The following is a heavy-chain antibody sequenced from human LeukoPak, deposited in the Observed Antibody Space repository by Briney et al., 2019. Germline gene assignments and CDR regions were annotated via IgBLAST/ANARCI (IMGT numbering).Heavy chain of an antibody. CDR2: ITGSGGST. CDR1: GFTFSSYA. J-gene: IGHJ4*02. V-gene: IGHV3-23*01. Sequence: GGSLRLSCAASGFTFSSYAMSWVRQAPGKGLEWVSAITGSGGSTYYADSVKGRFTISRDNAKNSLYLQMNSLRAEDTAVYYCARLGTYYFDYWGQGTLVTVSS. CDR3: ARLGTYYFDY. D-gene: IGHD1-1*01.